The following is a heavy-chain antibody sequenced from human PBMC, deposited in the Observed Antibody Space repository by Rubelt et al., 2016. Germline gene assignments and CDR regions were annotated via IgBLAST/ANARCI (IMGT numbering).Heavy chain of an antibody. J-gene: IGHJ3*02. Sequence: QVQLQESGPGLVKPSETLSLTCTVSGVSVRTSYWSWIRQSPGKGLEFIGYIYNGGTTNYNPSLKSRLLISVDTSKNQFSLRLTSVTASDTAVYYCASTSRWPPPFFDIWGQGTMVTVSS. CDR2: IYNGGTT. V-gene: IGHV4-59*02. CDR3: ASTSRWPPPFFDI. CDR1: GVSVRTSY. D-gene: IGHD2-15*01.